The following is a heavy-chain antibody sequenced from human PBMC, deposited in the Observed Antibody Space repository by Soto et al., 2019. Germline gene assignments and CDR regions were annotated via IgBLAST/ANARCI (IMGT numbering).Heavy chain of an antibody. D-gene: IGHD1-1*01. J-gene: IGHJ4*02. CDR2: ISTTGGST. CDR1: GFTFNADS. CDR3: ARPDGATYNFRY. Sequence: DVQLLESGGSLVQPGGSLRLSCAASGFTFNADSLSWVRQAPGKGLQWVSAISTTGGSTYYADSVKGRFTISRDNSQNTLSLQRNSLRAEDTAVYYCARPDGATYNFRYWGQGTLVTVSS. V-gene: IGHV3-23*01.